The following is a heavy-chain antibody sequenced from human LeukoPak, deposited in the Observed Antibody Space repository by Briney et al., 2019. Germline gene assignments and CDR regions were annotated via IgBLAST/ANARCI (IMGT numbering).Heavy chain of an antibody. J-gene: IGHJ4*02. CDR1: GFTFSSYS. V-gene: IGHV3-43*02. D-gene: IGHD6-19*01. CDR3: AKEGPIAVANYFDY. Sequence: GRSLRLSCAASGFTFSSYSMHWVRQAPGKGLEWVSLITGDGAGTYYADSVKGRFTISRDNSKNSLYLQMNGLRTQDTALYYCAKEGPIAVANYFDYWGQGTLVTVSS. CDR2: ITGDGAGT.